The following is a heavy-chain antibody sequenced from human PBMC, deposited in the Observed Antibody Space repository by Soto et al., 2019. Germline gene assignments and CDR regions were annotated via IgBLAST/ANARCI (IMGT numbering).Heavy chain of an antibody. CDR2: IYYRGST. Sequence: QVQLQESGPGLVKPSQTLSLTCTVSGGSISSGGYYWSWIRQHPGKGLEWIGYIYYRGSTYYNPSLMSHVTISVDTSKNQFSLKLSSVTAADTAVYYCARAITFGGVIRNNWFDPWGQGTLVTVSS. CDR1: GGSISSGGYY. V-gene: IGHV4-31*01. D-gene: IGHD3-16*02. J-gene: IGHJ5*02. CDR3: ARAITFGGVIRNNWFDP.